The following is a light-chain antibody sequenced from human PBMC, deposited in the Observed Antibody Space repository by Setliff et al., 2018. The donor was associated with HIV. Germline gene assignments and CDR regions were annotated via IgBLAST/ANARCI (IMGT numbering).Light chain of an antibody. CDR3: SSYTTSRTLV. CDR2: DVT. Sequence: QSALAQPASVSGSPGQSITISCTGTSSDVGGYNYVSWYQQHPGKAPKLMIYDVTNRPSGVSNRFSGSKSGNTASLTISGLQAEDEADYYCSSYTTSRTLVFGGGTKATVL. J-gene: IGLJ2*01. CDR1: SSDVGGYNY. V-gene: IGLV2-14*03.